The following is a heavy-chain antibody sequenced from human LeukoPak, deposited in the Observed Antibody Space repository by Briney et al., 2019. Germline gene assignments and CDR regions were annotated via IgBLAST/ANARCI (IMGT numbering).Heavy chain of an antibody. CDR3: AREVGATDY. D-gene: IGHD1-26*01. Sequence: ASVEVSCKASGYTFTCYYMHWVRQAPGQGLEWMGIIDPSGVPTYAQKFQGRVTMTRDTSTSTIYMELSSLRSEDTAVYYCAREVGATDYWGQGTLVTVSS. CDR1: GYTFTCYY. CDR2: IDPSGVP. V-gene: IGHV1-46*01. J-gene: IGHJ4*02.